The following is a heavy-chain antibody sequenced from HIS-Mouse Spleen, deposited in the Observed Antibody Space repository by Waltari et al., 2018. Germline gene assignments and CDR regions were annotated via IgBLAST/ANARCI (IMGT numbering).Heavy chain of an antibody. CDR1: GYSISRGYY. D-gene: IGHD6-13*01. CDR3: ARELAAADAFDI. J-gene: IGHJ3*02. Sequence: QVQLQESGPGLVKPSETLSLTCTVSGYSISRGYYWGWTRQPPGKGLEWIGSIYHSGSTYYNPSLKSRVTISVDTSKNQFSLKLSSVTAADTAVYYCARELAAADAFDIWGQGTMVTVSS. CDR2: IYHSGST. V-gene: IGHV4-38-2*02.